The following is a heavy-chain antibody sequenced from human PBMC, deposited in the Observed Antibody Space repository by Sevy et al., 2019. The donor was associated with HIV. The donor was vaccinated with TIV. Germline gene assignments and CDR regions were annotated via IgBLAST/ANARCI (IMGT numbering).Heavy chain of an antibody. J-gene: IGHJ4*02. CDR2: ISGSGGST. D-gene: IGHD3-22*01. V-gene: IGHV3-23*01. CDR3: AKDRYYYDSSGYPDY. Sequence: GGSLRLSCAASGFTFSSYAMSWVRQAPGKGLEWVSGISGSGGSTYYADSVKGRFTISRDNSKNTLYLQMNSLRAEDTAVYYCAKDRYYYDSSGYPDYWGQGTLVTVSS. CDR1: GFTFSSYA.